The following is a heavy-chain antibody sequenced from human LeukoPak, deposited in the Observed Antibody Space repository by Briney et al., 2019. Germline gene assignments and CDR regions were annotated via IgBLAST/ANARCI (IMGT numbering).Heavy chain of an antibody. J-gene: IGHJ4*02. CDR3: ARGLNSAIVF. Sequence: GGSLRLSCAASGFNFGSYWMNWARQAPGKGLEWVANIRGDGSDKVYVGSVRGRFTISRDNADNSLYLQMNSLSVDDTAVYYCARGLNSAIVFWGQGTLVTVSS. CDR2: IRGDGSDK. V-gene: IGHV3-7*04. CDR1: GFNFGSYW.